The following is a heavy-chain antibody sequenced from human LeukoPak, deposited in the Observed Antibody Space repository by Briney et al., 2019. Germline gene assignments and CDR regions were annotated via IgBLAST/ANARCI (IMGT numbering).Heavy chain of an antibody. D-gene: IGHD3-10*01. CDR3: ASGGYYYGSGSYYNWFDP. CDR2: IYPGDSDT. V-gene: IGHV5-51*01. CDR1: GYSFTKYW. J-gene: IGHJ5*02. Sequence: GEPLKISCKGSGYSFTKYWIGWVRQMPGKGLEWMGIIYPGDSDTRYSPSFQGQVTISADKSINTAYLQWSSLKASDTAMYYCASGGYYYGSGSYYNWFDPWGQGTLVTVSS.